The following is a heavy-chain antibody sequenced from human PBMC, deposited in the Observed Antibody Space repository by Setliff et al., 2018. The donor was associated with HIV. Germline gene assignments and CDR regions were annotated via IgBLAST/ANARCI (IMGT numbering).Heavy chain of an antibody. CDR1: GGPFSSYA. CDR3: ASATMIVVVITEYYFDY. Sequence: GASVKVSCKASGGPFSSYAINWVRQAPGQGLEWMGGIIPIFGTANSAQKFQGRVTITTDESPSTAYMELSSLRSEDTAVYYCASATMIVVVITEYYFDYWGQGTLVTVSS. D-gene: IGHD3-22*01. V-gene: IGHV1-69*05. J-gene: IGHJ4*02. CDR2: IIPIFGTA.